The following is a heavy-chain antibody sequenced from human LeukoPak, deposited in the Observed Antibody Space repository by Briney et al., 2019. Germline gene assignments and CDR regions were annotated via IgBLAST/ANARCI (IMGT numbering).Heavy chain of an antibody. CDR1: GFTFRDYA. Sequence: TGGSLRLSCTGFGFTFRDYAVSWVRQAPGKGLECIGFIRSKVYGGTTEYAASVKGRFTISRDDSKSIAYLQMNSLKTEDTAVYYCTRDPYYFDSSGYYRHAFDIWGQGTMVAVSS. D-gene: IGHD3-22*01. J-gene: IGHJ3*02. V-gene: IGHV3-49*04. CDR3: TRDPYYFDSSGYYRHAFDI. CDR2: IRSKVYGGTT.